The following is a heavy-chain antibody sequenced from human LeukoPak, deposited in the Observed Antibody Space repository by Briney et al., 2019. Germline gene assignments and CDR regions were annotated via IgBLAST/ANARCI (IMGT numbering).Heavy chain of an antibody. Sequence: ASVKVSCKASGYTFTGYYMHWLRQAPGQGLEWMGWINPNNGGTNYAQRFQGRVTMTRDTSISTAYMELSRLRSDDTAVYYCARSPNPVTISVWGKGTTVTVS. CDR3: ARSPNPVTISV. CDR1: GYTFTGYY. J-gene: IGHJ6*03. CDR2: INPNNGGT. D-gene: IGHD3-3*01. V-gene: IGHV1-2*02.